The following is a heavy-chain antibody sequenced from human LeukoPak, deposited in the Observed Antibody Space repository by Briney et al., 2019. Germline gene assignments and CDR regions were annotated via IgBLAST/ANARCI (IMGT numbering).Heavy chain of an antibody. J-gene: IGHJ4*02. V-gene: IGHV1-69*06. CDR2: IIPIFGTA. D-gene: IGHD3-16*01. Sequence: ASVKVSCKASGGTFSSYAISWVRQAPGQGLEWMGGIIPIFGTANYAQKFQGRVTITADKSTSTAYMELSSLRSEDTAVYYCAGMITFGGVFDYWGQGTLVTVSS. CDR3: AGMITFGGVFDY. CDR1: GGTFSSYA.